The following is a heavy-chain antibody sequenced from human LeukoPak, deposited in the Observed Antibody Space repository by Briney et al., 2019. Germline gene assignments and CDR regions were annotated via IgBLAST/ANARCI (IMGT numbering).Heavy chain of an antibody. CDR2: IEQDGSAK. V-gene: IGHV3-7*04. D-gene: IGHD3-10*01. CDR3: ARADYYGSILDY. Sequence: GGSLRLSCAASGFTFSNYWMSWVRQAPGKGLEWVANIEQDGSAKYYVVSVDGRFTVSRDNAENSLYLQMDFLRAEDTAVYYCARADYYGSILDYWGQGSLVTVSS. CDR1: GFTFSNYW. J-gene: IGHJ4*02.